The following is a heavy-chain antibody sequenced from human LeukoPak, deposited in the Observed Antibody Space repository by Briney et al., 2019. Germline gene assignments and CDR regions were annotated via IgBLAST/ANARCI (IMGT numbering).Heavy chain of an antibody. Sequence: GGSLRLSCAASGFPFNDSYMSWIRQAPGKGLEWVSYISSSGNTMFYADSVKGRFTISRDSAKRSLYLQMNSLRAEDTAVYYCARVLDWQQLVPYYWGQGSLVTVSS. CDR2: ISSSGNTM. CDR3: ARVLDWQQLVPYY. J-gene: IGHJ4*02. CDR1: GFPFNDSY. D-gene: IGHD6-13*01. V-gene: IGHV3-11*01.